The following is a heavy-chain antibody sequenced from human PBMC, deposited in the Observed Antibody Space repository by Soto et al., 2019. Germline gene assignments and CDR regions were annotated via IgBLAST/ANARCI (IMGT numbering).Heavy chain of an antibody. D-gene: IGHD3-10*01. CDR2: IIPMVGIA. Sequence: QVQLVQSGAEVKKPGSSVKVSCKASGGTFSTYTITWVRQAPGQGLEWMGRIIPMVGIANYAQKFQGRVTITADKSTSTAYMELSSLTSEDTAGYYCARETLVRGVIITEYYFDYWGQGTLVTVSS. CDR1: GGTFSTYT. CDR3: ARETLVRGVIITEYYFDY. J-gene: IGHJ4*02. V-gene: IGHV1-69*08.